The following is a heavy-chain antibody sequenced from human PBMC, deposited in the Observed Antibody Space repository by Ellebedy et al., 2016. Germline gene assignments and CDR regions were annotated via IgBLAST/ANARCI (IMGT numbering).Heavy chain of an antibody. CDR1: GYTLTELS. D-gene: IGHD2-15*01. Sequence: ASVKVSCXVSGYTLTELSMHWVRQAPGKGLEWMGGFDPEDGETIYAQKFQGRVTMTEDTSTDTAYMELSSLRSEDTAVYYCARDPPYCSGGSCYPQGDYFDYWGQGTLVTVSS. CDR2: FDPEDGET. CDR3: ARDPPYCSGGSCYPQGDYFDY. J-gene: IGHJ4*02. V-gene: IGHV1-24*01.